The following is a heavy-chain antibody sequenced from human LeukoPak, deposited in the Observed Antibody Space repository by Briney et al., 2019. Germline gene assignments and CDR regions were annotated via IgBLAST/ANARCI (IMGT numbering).Heavy chain of an antibody. CDR3: ARENQLAFDI. Sequence: SETLSLTCTVSGGSISSYYWSWIRQPPGKGLEWIGYIYYSGSTNYNPSLKSRVTISVDTSKNQFSLKLSSVTAADTAVYYCARENQLAFDIWGQGTMVTVSP. D-gene: IGHD2-2*01. CDR2: IYYSGST. V-gene: IGHV4-59*01. J-gene: IGHJ3*02. CDR1: GGSISSYY.